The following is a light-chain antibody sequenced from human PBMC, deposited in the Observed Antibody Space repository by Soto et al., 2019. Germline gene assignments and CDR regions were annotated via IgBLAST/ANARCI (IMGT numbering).Light chain of an antibody. Sequence: QSALTQPASVSGSPGQSITISCTGTSSDVGDYNYVSWYQQHPGKAPKVMIYEVSHRPSGVSNRFSGSKSGNTASLTISGLQAEDEADYYCSSFRSSSTPGWIFGGGTKLTVL. CDR3: SSFRSSSTPGWI. CDR2: EVS. V-gene: IGLV2-14*01. J-gene: IGLJ2*01. CDR1: SSDVGDYNY.